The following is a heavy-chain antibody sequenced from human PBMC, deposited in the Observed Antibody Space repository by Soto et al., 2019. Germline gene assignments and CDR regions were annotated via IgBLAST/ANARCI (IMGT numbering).Heavy chain of an antibody. J-gene: IGHJ4*02. D-gene: IGHD3-3*01. CDR2: ISGSGGST. V-gene: IGHV3-23*01. CDR3: AKVPYDFWSGYYPPLYFDY. Sequence: PGGSLRLSCSASGFTFSSYVLGWVRQAPGKGLDWVSGISGSGGSTYYADSVKGRFTISRDNSKNTLYLQMNSLRAEDTAVYYCAKVPYDFWSGYYPPLYFDYWGQGTLVTVSS. CDR1: GFTFSSYV.